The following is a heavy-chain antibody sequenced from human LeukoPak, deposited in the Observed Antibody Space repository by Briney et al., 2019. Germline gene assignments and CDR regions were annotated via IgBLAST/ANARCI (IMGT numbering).Heavy chain of an antibody. CDR1: GFTFSNYA. J-gene: IGHJ3*02. CDR3: ARDSSSWDAFDI. V-gene: IGHV3-66*01. D-gene: IGHD6-13*01. CDR2: IYSGGST. Sequence: GGSLRLSCAASGFTFSNYAMSWVRQAPGKGLEWVSVIYSGGSTYYADSVKGRFTISRDNSKNTLYLQMNSLRAEDTAVYYCARDSSSWDAFDIWGQGTMVTVSS.